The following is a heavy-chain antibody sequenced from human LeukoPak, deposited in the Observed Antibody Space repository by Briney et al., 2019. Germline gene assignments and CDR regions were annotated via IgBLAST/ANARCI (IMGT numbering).Heavy chain of an antibody. D-gene: IGHD3-3*01. Sequence: GTSVKVSYKASGFTFHTSAMQWVRQARGQRREWIGWIVLGSGNTVYSHKFHDRVIITRDMSTSTVYMELDSLGSEDTAVYYCAAQRGASLHDFWSTRLFDPWGQGTRVTVSS. J-gene: IGHJ5*02. CDR2: IVLGSGNT. CDR3: AAQRGASLHDFWSTRLFDP. CDR1: GFTFHTSA. V-gene: IGHV1-58*02.